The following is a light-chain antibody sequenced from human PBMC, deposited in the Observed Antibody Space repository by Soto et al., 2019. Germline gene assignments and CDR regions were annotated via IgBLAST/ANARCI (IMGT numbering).Light chain of an antibody. CDR2: EVN. Sequence: QSALTQPASVSGSPGQSITISCTGTSSDVGGYNYVSWYQQHPGRAPKLMIFEVNNRPSGVPDRFSGSKSGNTASLTVSGLQAEDEADYYCSSYAGSNNLVFGTGTKLTVL. CDR1: SSDVGGYNY. V-gene: IGLV2-8*01. J-gene: IGLJ1*01. CDR3: SSYAGSNNLV.